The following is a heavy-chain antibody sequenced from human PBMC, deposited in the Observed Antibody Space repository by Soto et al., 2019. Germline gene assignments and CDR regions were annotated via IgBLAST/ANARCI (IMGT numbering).Heavy chain of an antibody. CDR2: ISWNSGSI. CDR3: AKERGGMDV. CDR1: GFTFDDYA. J-gene: IGHJ6*02. V-gene: IGHV3-9*01. Sequence: ESGGGLVQPGRSLRLSCAASGFTFDDYAMHWVRQAPGKGLEWVSGISWNSGSIGYADSVKGRFTISRDNAKNSLYLQMNSLRAEDTALYYCAKERGGMDVWGQGTTVTVSS.